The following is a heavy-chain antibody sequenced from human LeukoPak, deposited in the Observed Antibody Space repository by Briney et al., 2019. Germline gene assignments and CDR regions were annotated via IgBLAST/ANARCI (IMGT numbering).Heavy chain of an antibody. CDR2: ISGSGDFT. CDR1: GFTFSAYA. J-gene: IGHJ4*02. CDR3: AKHTAVGHYFDY. Sequence: PGGSLRLSCEASGFTFSAYAMTWVRQAPGKGLEWVSAISGSGDFTYYADSVKGRFTISRDNSKNTLYLQMSSLRAEDSAVYYCAKHTAVGHYFDYWGQGTLVTVSS. D-gene: IGHD1-26*01. V-gene: IGHV3-23*01.